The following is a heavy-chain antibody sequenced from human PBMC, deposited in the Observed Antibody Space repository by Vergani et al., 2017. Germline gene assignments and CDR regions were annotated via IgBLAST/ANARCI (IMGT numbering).Heavy chain of an antibody. CDR2: INPSGGTT. CDR3: AREGEQQLVRGWWPGWVDY. CDR1: GYTFTGYY. J-gene: IGHJ4*02. D-gene: IGHD6-13*01. Sequence: QVQLVQSGAEVKKPGASVKVSCKASGYTFTGYYMHWVRQAPGQGLEWMGIINPSGGTTSYAQKFQGRVTMTRDTSTSTVYMELSSLRSEDTAVYYCAREGEQQLVRGWWPGWVDYWGQGTLVTVSS. V-gene: IGHV1-46*03.